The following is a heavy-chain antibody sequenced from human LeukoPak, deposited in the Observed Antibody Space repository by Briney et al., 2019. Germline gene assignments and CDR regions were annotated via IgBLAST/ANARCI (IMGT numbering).Heavy chain of an antibody. CDR3: ARHKITFGGVIVIIDY. CDR1: GGSIRSSYYY. D-gene: IGHD3-16*02. CDR2: IYYSGST. J-gene: IGHJ4*02. Sequence: SETLSLTCTVSGGSIRSSYYYWGWIRQPPGKGLEWIGSIYYSGSTYYNPSLKSRVTISVDTSKNQFSLKLSSVTAADTAVYYCARHKITFGGVIVIIDYWGQGTLVTVSS. V-gene: IGHV4-39*01.